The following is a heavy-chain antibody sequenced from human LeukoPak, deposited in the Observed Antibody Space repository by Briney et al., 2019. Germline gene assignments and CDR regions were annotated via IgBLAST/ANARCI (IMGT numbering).Heavy chain of an antibody. V-gene: IGHV4-61*08. J-gene: IGHJ4*02. D-gene: IGHD1-26*01. CDR1: GDPIIGYSDY. CDR3: VREYSGFDY. CDR2: IYYSGST. Sequence: TTSETLSLTCTVSGDPIIGYSDYKWTWLRQSPEKGLEWIGYIYYSGSTNYNPSPKSRVTISVDTSKNQFSLKLTSVTAADTAVYYCVREYSGFDYWGQGTLVTVSS.